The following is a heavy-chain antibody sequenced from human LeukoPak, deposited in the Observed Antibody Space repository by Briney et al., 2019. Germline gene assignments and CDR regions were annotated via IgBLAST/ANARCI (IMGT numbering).Heavy chain of an antibody. Sequence: SETLSLTCAVYGGSFSGYYWSWIRQPPGKGLEWIGEINHSGSTNYNPSLKSRVTISVDTSKNQFSLKLSSVTAADTAVYYCARRQAIRGHNWNDRRRKNLAFDPWGQGTLVTVSS. CDR1: GGSFSGYY. V-gene: IGHV4-34*01. CDR2: INHSGST. CDR3: ARRQAIRGHNWNDRRRKNLAFDP. D-gene: IGHD1-20*01. J-gene: IGHJ5*02.